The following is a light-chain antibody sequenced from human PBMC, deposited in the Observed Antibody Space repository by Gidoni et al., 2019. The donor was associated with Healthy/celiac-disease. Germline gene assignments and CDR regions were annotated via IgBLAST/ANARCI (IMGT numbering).Light chain of an antibody. Sequence: DIQLTQSPSSLSASVGDRVTITCRASKSISSYLNWYQQKPGKAPKLLIYSSYSLQSGVPSRFSGSGSGTDFTLTISSLQREDFATYYCQQSYSTPYTFGQGTKLEIK. CDR2: SSY. J-gene: IGKJ2*01. CDR1: KSISSY. V-gene: IGKV1-39*01. CDR3: QQSYSTPYT.